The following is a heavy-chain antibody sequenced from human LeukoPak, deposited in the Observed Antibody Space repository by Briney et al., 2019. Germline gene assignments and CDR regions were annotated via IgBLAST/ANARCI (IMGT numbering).Heavy chain of an antibody. D-gene: IGHD4-17*01. J-gene: IGHJ4*02. Sequence: PGGSLRLSCAASGFTFSSYAMSWVRQAPGKGLEWVSAISGSGGSTYYADSVKGRFTIPRDNSKNTLYLQMNSLRAEDTAVYYCAKPEYTVTSPKHIQNLIPNFDYWGQGTLVTVSS. CDR1: GFTFSSYA. V-gene: IGHV3-23*01. CDR2: ISGSGGST. CDR3: AKPEYTVTSPKHIQNLIPNFDY.